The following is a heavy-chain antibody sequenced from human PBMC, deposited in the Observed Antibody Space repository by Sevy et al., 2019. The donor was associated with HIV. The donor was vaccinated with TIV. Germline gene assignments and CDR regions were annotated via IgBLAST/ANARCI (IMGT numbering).Heavy chain of an antibody. V-gene: IGHV4-61*02. J-gene: IGHJ6*02. Sequence: SETLSLTCTVSGDSISSGNHWWSWLRQPAGKGLEWIGRVYSSGRTMYNSSLKSLVTMSVDTSKNQFSLMVSSLIAADTAIYYCARDGIRRDYYHGMDVWGQGTTVTVSS. D-gene: IGHD3-10*01. CDR2: VYSSGRT. CDR3: ARDGIRRDYYHGMDV. CDR1: GDSISSGNHW.